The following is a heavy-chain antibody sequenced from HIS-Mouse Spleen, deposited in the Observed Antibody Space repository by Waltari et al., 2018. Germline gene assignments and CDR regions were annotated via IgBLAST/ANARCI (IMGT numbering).Heavy chain of an antibody. CDR1: GFTFSSYG. Sequence: QVQLVESGGGVVQPGRSLRLSCAASGFTFSSYGMHWVRQAPGKGMEWVEVISYYGSNKYYADSVKGRFTISRDNSKNTLYLQMNSLRAEDTAVYYCAKDNHHAFDYWGQGTLVTVSS. V-gene: IGHV3-30*18. CDR3: AKDNHHAFDY. CDR2: ISYYGSNK. J-gene: IGHJ4*02.